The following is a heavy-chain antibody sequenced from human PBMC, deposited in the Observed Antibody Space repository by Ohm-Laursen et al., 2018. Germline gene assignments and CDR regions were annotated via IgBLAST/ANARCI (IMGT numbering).Heavy chain of an antibody. V-gene: IGHV3-33*08. CDR2: IWYDGSNK. Sequence: SLRLSCAAAGFTFSSYGMHWVRQAPGKGLEWVAVIWYDGSNKYYADPVKGRFTISRDNSKNTLYLQMNSLRAEDTAVYYCATLKGAPYIDYWGQGTLVTVSS. CDR3: ATLKGAPYIDY. CDR1: GFTFSSYG. J-gene: IGHJ4*02. D-gene: IGHD3-16*01.